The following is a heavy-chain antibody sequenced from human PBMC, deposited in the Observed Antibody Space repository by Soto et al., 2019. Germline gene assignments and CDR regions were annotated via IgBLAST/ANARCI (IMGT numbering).Heavy chain of an antibody. V-gene: IGHV3-21*01. J-gene: IGHJ6*02. Sequence: EVQLVESGGGLVKPGGSLRLSCAASGFTFDRYSMNWVRQAPGKGLEGLSFISFCSSYIFDADSVKGRFTISRDNAKNTLYLQMNNLSAEDTAVYYCARTVYYDFWSGYGMDVWGQGTTVTVSS. CDR1: GFTFDRYS. D-gene: IGHD3-3*01. CDR2: ISFCSSYI. CDR3: ARTVYYDFWSGYGMDV.